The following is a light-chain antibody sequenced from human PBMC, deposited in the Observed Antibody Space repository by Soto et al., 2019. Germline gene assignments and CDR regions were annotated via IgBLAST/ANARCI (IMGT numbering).Light chain of an antibody. J-gene: IGKJ5*01. Sequence: EIVLTQSPVTLSLSPGERATLSCRASQSVSSYLAWYQQKPGQAPRLLIYGASTRATGIPARFSGSGSGTEFTLTISSLQSEDFAVYYCQQYNNWPPAFGQGTRLEIK. CDR3: QQYNNWPPA. CDR2: GAS. V-gene: IGKV3-15*01. CDR1: QSVSSY.